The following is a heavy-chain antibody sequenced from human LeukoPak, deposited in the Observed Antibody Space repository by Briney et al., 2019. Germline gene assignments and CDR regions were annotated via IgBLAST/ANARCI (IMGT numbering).Heavy chain of an antibody. CDR3: AREGRQDYVYFDC. CDR2: INYSGNT. V-gene: IGHV4-59*01. J-gene: IGHJ4*02. Sequence: SETLSLTCTVSGDSISSYYWSWIRQPPGKGLEWMGYINYSGNTNYNPSLKSRVTISVDTSKNQFSLRLTSVTAADTAAYYCAREGRQDYVYFDCWGQGTLVTVSS. D-gene: IGHD4-17*01. CDR1: GDSISSYY.